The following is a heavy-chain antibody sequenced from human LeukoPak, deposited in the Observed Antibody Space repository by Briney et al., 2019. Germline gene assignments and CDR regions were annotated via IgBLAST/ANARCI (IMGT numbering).Heavy chain of an antibody. CDR2: VYGDGVT. V-gene: IGHV3-53*01. J-gene: IGHJ4*02. Sequence: GGSLRLSCAASGVAVSSIYMSWVRQAPGKGLEWVSIVYGDGVTHYVDSVKGRFTISRDNSRNTLYLQMNSLRAEDTAVYYCTRDSTTFRFGYWGQGTLVTVSS. CDR1: GVAVSSIY. CDR3: TRDSTTFRFGY. D-gene: IGHD4-11*01.